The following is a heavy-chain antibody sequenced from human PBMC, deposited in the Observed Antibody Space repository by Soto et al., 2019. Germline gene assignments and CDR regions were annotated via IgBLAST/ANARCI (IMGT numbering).Heavy chain of an antibody. V-gene: IGHV1-69*12. CDR2: IIPIFGTA. CDR3: TRGVYGGYEY. CDR1: GGTFSSYS. D-gene: IGHD5-12*01. Sequence: QVQLVQSGAEVKKPGSSVKVSCKASGGTFSSYSITWVRQAPRQGLEWMGGIIPIFGTANYAQKFQGRVTITADESTSTGYMEMSSLRSEDTAVYYCTRGVYGGYEYWGQGTLVTVSS. J-gene: IGHJ4*02.